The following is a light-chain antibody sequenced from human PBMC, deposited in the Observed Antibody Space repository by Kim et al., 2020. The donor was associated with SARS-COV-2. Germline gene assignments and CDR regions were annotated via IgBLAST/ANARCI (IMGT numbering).Light chain of an antibody. CDR1: SSDVVGYNY. CDR3: SSYTSTSTVE. CDR2: DVS. J-gene: IGLJ2*01. V-gene: IGLV2-14*03. Sequence: GQSITISCTGTSSDVVGYNYVSWYQQHPGKAPKLMIYDVSNRPSGVSKRFSGSKSGNTASLTISGLQAADEADYYCSSYTSTSTVEFGGGTQLTVL.